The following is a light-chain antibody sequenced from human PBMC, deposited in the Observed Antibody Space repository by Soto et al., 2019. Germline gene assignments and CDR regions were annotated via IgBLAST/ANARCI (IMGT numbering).Light chain of an antibody. CDR1: QSAGIK. CDR3: QHRSSWPLT. V-gene: IGKV3-11*01. J-gene: IGKJ4*01. CDR2: DAS. Sequence: EIVLTRSPATLSLSPRESASLCCRASQSAGIKLAWYQQKPGQAPTLLIYDASTRATGIPARFSGSGSGTDFSLAISSLEPEDSAVYFCQHRSSWPLTFGGGTKVDIK.